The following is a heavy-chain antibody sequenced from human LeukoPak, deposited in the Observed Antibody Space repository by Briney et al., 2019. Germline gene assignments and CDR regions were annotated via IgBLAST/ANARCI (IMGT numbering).Heavy chain of an antibody. CDR3: AKDGYSGYGYYFDY. CDR1: GFTFSSYS. V-gene: IGHV3-7*03. CDR2: IKKDGSEK. Sequence: GGSLRLSCAASGFTFSSYSMNWVRQAPGKGLEWVTNIKKDGSEKYYVDSVKGRFTISRDNSKNTLYLQMNSLRAEDTAVYYCAKDGYSGYGYYFDYWGQGTQVTVSS. J-gene: IGHJ4*02. D-gene: IGHD5-12*01.